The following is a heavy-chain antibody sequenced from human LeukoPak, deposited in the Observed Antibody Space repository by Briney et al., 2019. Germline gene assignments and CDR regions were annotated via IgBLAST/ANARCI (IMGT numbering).Heavy chain of an antibody. CDR2: ISSSSSTI. CDR1: GFTFSSYS. V-gene: IGHV3-48*01. Sequence: SGGSLRLSCAASGFTFSSYSMNWVRQAPGKGLEWVSYISSSSSTIYYADSVKGRFTISRDNAKNSLYLQMNSLRAEDTAVYYCASVYLGSGSYQVDVWGKGTTVTVSS. J-gene: IGHJ6*04. D-gene: IGHD3-10*01. CDR3: ASVYLGSGSYQVDV.